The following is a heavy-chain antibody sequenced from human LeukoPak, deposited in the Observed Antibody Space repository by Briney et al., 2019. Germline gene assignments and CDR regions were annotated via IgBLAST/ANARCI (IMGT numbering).Heavy chain of an antibody. J-gene: IGHJ4*02. V-gene: IGHV1-3*01. CDR1: GYTFTSYA. Sequence: GASVKVSCKASGYTFTSYAMHWVRQAPGQRLGWMGWINAGNGNTKYSQKFQGRVTITRDTSASTAYMELSSLRSEDTAVYYCARDLPMVRGVMGYYFDYWGQGTLVTVSS. CDR3: ARDLPMVRGVMGYYFDY. CDR2: INAGNGNT. D-gene: IGHD3-10*01.